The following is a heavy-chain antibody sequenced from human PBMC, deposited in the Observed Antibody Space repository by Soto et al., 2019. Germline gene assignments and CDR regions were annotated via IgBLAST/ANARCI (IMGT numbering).Heavy chain of an antibody. V-gene: IGHV3-30*03. CDR3: AGDLSSDY. J-gene: IGHJ4*02. CDR2: ISNDGSKK. CDR1: GFTFSSYG. Sequence: QVQLVESGGGVVQPGRSLSLSCAASGFTFSSYGMHWVRQAPGKGLEWVAVISNDGSKKYYADSVKGRFTISRDNSKNTLYLQMNSLRTEDTAVYDCAGDLSSDYWGQGTLVTVSS.